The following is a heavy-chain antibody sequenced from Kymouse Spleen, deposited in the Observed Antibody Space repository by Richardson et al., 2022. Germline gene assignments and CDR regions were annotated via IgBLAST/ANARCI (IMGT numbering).Heavy chain of an antibody. Sequence: QVQLQESGPGLVKPSGTLSLTCAVSGGSISSSNWWSWVRQPPGKGLEWIGEIYHSGSTNYNPSLKSRVTISVDKSKNQFSLKLSSVTAADTAVYYCAREETMVRGVSYYYYGMDVWGQGTTVTVSS. CDR1: GGSISSSNW. V-gene: IGHV4-4*02. CDR3: AREETMVRGVSYYYYGMDV. J-gene: IGHJ6*02. D-gene: IGHD3-10*01. CDR2: IYHSGST.